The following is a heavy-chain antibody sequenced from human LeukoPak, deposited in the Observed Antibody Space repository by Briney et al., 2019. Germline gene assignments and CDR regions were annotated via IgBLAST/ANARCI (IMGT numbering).Heavy chain of an antibody. CDR1: ALTFSTYA. Sequence: GRSLTLSCAASALTFSTYAITWVRQAPGKGMEWVSLITGSAGSTSYADSVKGRFTISRDNSKNPLFLQMNSLRAEETAVYYCAKDPASGYCSGGSCYDSPFDSWGQGTLVTVSS. J-gene: IGHJ4*02. CDR2: ITGSAGST. V-gene: IGHV3-23*01. D-gene: IGHD2-15*01. CDR3: AKDPASGYCSGGSCYDSPFDS.